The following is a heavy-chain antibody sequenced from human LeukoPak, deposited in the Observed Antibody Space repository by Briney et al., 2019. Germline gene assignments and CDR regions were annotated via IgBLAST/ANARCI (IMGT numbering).Heavy chain of an antibody. D-gene: IGHD3-10*01. CDR2: ITNSGHST. CDR1: GFTFDDYA. CDR3: AKEAPGDFDY. Sequence: PGGSLRLSCAASGFTFDDYAMHWVRQAPGKGLEWVSVITNSGHSTQYADSVKGRFTISRDNSKNTLYLQMNSLRAEDTAVYYCAKEAPGDFDYWGQGTLVTVSS. J-gene: IGHJ4*02. V-gene: IGHV3-23*01.